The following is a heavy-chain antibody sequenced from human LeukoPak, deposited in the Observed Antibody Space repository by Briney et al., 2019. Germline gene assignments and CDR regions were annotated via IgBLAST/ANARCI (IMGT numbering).Heavy chain of an antibody. V-gene: IGHV3-30*01. J-gene: IGHJ1*01. CDR3: VTMELTFCGGDCESEQFQA. Sequence: GRSLRLSCAASGFTFSSYTLHWVRQAPGKGLEWVALISDDGRRKDYVDSVKGRFSISRDNSKYTMYLQMNNPRPEDTAVYYCVTMELTFCGGDCESEQFQAWGQGTLVIVSS. D-gene: IGHD2-21*02. CDR2: ISDDGRRK. CDR1: GFTFSSYT.